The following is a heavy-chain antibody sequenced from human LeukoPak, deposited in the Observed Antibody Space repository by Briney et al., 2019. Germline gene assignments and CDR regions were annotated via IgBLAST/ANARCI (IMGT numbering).Heavy chain of an antibody. CDR2: IKQDGRER. CDR1: GFTFSSYA. Sequence: PGGSLRLSCAASGFTFSSYAMSWVRQAPGKGLEWVGNIKQDGRERNYVDSVKGRFTISRDNAKKSLYLQMNSLRAEDTAVYYCARDWGAYYHFFDYWGQGTLVTVSS. CDR3: ARDWGAYYHFFDY. J-gene: IGHJ4*02. V-gene: IGHV3-7*01. D-gene: IGHD3-22*01.